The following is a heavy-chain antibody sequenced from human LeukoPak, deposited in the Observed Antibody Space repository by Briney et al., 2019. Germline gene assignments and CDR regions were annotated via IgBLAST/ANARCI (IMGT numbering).Heavy chain of an antibody. CDR2: ISGSGGST. Sequence: GGSLRLSCAASGFTFSSYAMSWVRQAPGKGLEWVSAISGSGGSTYYADSAKGRFTISRDNSKNTLYLQMNSLRAEDTAVYYCAKGPAYLTFGVVYYGMDVWGQGTTVTVSS. J-gene: IGHJ6*02. D-gene: IGHD3-3*01. CDR3: AKGPAYLTFGVVYYGMDV. CDR1: GFTFSSYA. V-gene: IGHV3-23*01.